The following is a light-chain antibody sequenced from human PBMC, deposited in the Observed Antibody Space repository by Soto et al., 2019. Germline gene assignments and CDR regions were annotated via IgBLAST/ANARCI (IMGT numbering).Light chain of an antibody. Sequence: EIVLTQSPATLSLSPGERATLSCRASQSVSSHLAWYQQKAGQAPRLLIYDASIRATGIPARFSGSGSGTDFTLTISSLEPEDFAVYYCQQRGNLPPWTFGQGTKVEIK. CDR3: QQRGNLPPWT. CDR2: DAS. V-gene: IGKV3-11*01. CDR1: QSVSSH. J-gene: IGKJ1*01.